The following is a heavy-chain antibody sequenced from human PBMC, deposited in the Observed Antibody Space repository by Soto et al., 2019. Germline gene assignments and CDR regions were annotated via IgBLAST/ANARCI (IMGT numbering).Heavy chain of an antibody. CDR3: ATNPGGTPPNFDY. V-gene: IGHV3-21*01. D-gene: IGHD2-15*01. CDR2: ISSSSSYI. J-gene: IGHJ4*02. CDR1: GFTFSSYA. Sequence: GGSLRLSCAASGFTFSSYAMSWVRQAPGKGLEWVSSISSSSSYIYYADSVKGRFTISRDNAKNSLYLQTNSLRAEDTAVYYCATNPGGTPPNFDYWGQGTLVTVSS.